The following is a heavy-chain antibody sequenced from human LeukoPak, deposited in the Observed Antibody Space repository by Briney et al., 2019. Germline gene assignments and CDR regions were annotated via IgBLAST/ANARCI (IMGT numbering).Heavy chain of an antibody. J-gene: IGHJ4*02. D-gene: IGHD2-21*02. V-gene: IGHV3-21*01. CDR1: GFTFSSYS. CDR2: ISSSSSYI. CDR3: ARDLYCGGDCYPYYFDY. Sequence: GGSLRLSCSASGFTFSSYSMNWVRQAPGKGLEWVSSISSSSSYIYYADSVKGRFTIARDNAKNSLYLQMNSLRAEDTVVYYCARDLYCGGDCYPYYFDYWGQGTLVTVSS.